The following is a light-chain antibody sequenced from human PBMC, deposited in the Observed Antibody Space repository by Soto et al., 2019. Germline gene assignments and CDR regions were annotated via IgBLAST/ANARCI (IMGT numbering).Light chain of an antibody. CDR3: TAWDDRLRDV. J-gene: IGLJ1*01. CDR1: SSNIGINY. V-gene: IGLV1-47*01. CDR2: RNN. Sequence: QSVLTQPPSASGTPGQRVTISCSGSSSNIGINYVYWYQQLPGTAPKLLISRNNQRPSGVPDRFSGSKSGTSASLAISGPRSEDEADYYCTAWDDRLRDVVGSGTKVTVL.